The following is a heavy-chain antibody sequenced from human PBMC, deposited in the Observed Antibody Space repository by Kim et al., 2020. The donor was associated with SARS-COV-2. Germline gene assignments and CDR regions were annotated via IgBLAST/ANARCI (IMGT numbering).Heavy chain of an antibody. CDR2: IYYSGST. J-gene: IGHJ6*03. Sequence: SETLSLTCTVSGGSISSYYWSWIRQPPGKGLEWIGYIYYSGSTNYNPSLKSRVTISVDTSKNQFSLKLSSVTAADTAVYYCARGYSGGTVTYYYYYYYMDVWGRGTKVTV. V-gene: IGHV4-59*01. D-gene: IGHD4-17*01. CDR3: ARGYSGGTVTYYYYYYYMDV. CDR1: GGSISSYY.